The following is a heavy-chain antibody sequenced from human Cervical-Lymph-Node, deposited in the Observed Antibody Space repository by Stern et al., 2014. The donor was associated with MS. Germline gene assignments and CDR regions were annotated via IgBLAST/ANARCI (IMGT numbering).Heavy chain of an antibody. CDR3: ARHVQGFDY. J-gene: IGHJ4*02. Sequence: VQLVQSGAEVKKPGASLKISCKLSGYSFTIYYIAWVRQMPGQGLKWMWVIYPYDYDPTYSPSFQGQVTISADKSITTAYLQWSSLRASDTAMYYCARHVQGFDYWGQGTLVTVSS. CDR1: GYSFTIYY. V-gene: IGHV5-51*01. CDR2: IYPYDYDP.